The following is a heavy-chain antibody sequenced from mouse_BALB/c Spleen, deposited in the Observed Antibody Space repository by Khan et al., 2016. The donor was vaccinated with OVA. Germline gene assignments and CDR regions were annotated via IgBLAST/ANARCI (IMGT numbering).Heavy chain of an antibody. Sequence: QVQLKESGPGLVAPSQSLSITCTVSGFSLSRYNVHWIRQPPGKGLEWLGMIWSGGSTAYNSALKYRLSISTDNSKSQAFLKINSLQTDDTAMYYCARAYGTSLGYYAMDYWGQGTSVTVSS. CDR2: IWSGGST. V-gene: IGHV2-6-4*01. CDR3: ARAYGTSLGYYAMDY. J-gene: IGHJ4*01. D-gene: IGHD1-1*01. CDR1: GFSLSRYN.